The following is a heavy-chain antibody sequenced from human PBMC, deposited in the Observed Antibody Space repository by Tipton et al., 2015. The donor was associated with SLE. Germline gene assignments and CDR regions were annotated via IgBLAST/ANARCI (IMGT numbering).Heavy chain of an antibody. CDR1: GASINSYY. V-gene: IGHV4-59*01. CDR2: IYYSGGT. J-gene: IGHJ5*02. CDR3: ARGYFTTFGVVPWFDP. Sequence: GLVKPSETLSLTCTVSGASINSYYWSWIRQSPGKGLEWIGYIYYSGGTKYNPSLKSRLTISVDTPKNEFSLKLSSVTAADTAVYYCARGYFTTFGVVPWFDPWGQGTLVTVSS. D-gene: IGHD3-3*01.